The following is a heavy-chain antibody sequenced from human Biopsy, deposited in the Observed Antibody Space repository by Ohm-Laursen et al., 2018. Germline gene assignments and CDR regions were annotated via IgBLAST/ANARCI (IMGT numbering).Heavy chain of an antibody. J-gene: IGHJ3*02. V-gene: IGHV4-4*07. D-gene: IGHD3/OR15-3a*01. Sequence: SDTLSLTCAVSGDSISNDYWSWIRQSAGQGLEWIGRIHTSGSTNHNLSLKSRVTMSVDMSKNQFSLKLRSVTAADTAVYYCARGTGKYYVCGAFDIWGQGTMVTVSS. CDR2: IHTSGST. CDR1: GDSISNDY. CDR3: ARGTGKYYVCGAFDI.